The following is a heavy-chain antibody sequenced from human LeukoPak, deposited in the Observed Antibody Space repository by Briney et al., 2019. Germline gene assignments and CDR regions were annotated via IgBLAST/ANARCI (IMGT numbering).Heavy chain of an antibody. CDR3: ARGIQLWD. CDR1: GYTFTDYN. Sequence: ASVKVSCKASGYTFTDYNIHWVRQAPGQGLEWMGWINPNRGGTNYAQKFQGRVTMTRDTSISTAYMELSRLRSDDTAVYYCARGIQLWDWGQGTLVTVSS. D-gene: IGHD5-18*01. J-gene: IGHJ4*02. CDR2: INPNRGGT. V-gene: IGHV1-2*02.